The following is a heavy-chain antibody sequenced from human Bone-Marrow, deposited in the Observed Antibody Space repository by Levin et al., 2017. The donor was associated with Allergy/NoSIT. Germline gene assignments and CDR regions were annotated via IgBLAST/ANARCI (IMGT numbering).Heavy chain of an antibody. CDR1: GFTFSSYA. D-gene: IGHD5-12*01. CDR2: ISYDGSNK. Sequence: GESLKISCAASGFTFSSYAMHWVRQAPGKGLEWVAVISYDGSNKYYADSVKGRFTISRDNSKNTLYLQMNSLRAEDTAVYYCARERVEGIVATIPHDYWGQGTLVTVSS. V-gene: IGHV3-30-3*01. CDR3: ARERVEGIVATIPHDY. J-gene: IGHJ4*02.